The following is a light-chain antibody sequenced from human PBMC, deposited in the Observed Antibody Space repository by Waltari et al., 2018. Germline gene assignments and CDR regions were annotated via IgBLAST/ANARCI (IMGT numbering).Light chain of an antibody. CDR1: ALPKQY. Sequence: SYELTQPPSGSVFPGQTARYTCSGDALPKQYAYWYQQKRGQAPVLVIYTDSEGPSGIPERLSCSRSGTRVTLTISGVQAENEADYYCQSANSSGTYVFGTGTKVTVL. V-gene: IGLV3-25*03. J-gene: IGLJ1*01. CDR2: TDS. CDR3: QSANSSGTYV.